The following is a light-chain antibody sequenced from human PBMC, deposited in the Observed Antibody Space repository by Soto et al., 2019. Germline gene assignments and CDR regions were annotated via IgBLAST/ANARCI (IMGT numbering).Light chain of an antibody. V-gene: IGKV4-1*01. CDR3: QQYYDTPWT. CDR1: QSVLYSSNNKNY. J-gene: IGKJ1*01. Sequence: DIVMTQSPDSLAVSLGERATINCKSSQSVLYSSNNKNYFAWYQQKPGQPPKLLIYWAFTRESGVPDRFSGSGSGTDFTLTISSLQAEDVAVYYRQQYYDTPWTFGQGTKVEIK. CDR2: WAF.